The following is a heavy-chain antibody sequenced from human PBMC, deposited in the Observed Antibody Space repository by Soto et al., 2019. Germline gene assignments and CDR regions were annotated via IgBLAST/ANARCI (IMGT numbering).Heavy chain of an antibody. CDR1: GFSLSSYA. D-gene: IGHD4-4*01. Sequence: GGSLRLCCAASGFSLSSYAMSWVRQAPGKGLEWVSAISGSGGSTYYADSVKGRFTISRDNSKNTLYLQMNSLRAEDTAVYYCAKDLIRVTTVGPESPFDYWGQGTLVTVSS. V-gene: IGHV3-23*01. CDR3: AKDLIRVTTVGPESPFDY. CDR2: ISGSGGST. J-gene: IGHJ4*02.